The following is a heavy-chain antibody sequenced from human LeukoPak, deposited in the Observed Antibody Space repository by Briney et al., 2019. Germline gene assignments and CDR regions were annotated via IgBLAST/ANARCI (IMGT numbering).Heavy chain of an antibody. CDR3: ARVDYGDYGFDY. CDR1: GLTVSSNY. V-gene: IGHV3-66*01. D-gene: IGHD4-17*01. Sequence: GGSLRLSCAASGLTVSSNYMSWVRQAPGKGLEWVSVIYSGGSTYYADSVKGRFIISRDNSRNTLYLQMNSLRAEDTAVYYCARVDYGDYGFDYWGQGTLVTVSS. CDR2: IYSGGST. J-gene: IGHJ4*02.